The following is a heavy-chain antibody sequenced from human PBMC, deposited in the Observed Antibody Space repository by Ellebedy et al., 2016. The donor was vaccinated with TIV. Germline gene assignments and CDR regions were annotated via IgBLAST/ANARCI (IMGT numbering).Heavy chain of an antibody. D-gene: IGHD4-17*01. J-gene: IGHJ4*02. CDR1: GSPFSSYG. CDR2: IKSKTDGGTT. Sequence: PGGSLRLSCAASGSPFSSYGIHWVRQAPGKGLEWVGRIKSKTDGGTTDFAAYVKGRFSISRDDSKNTLYLQMKCLKTEYTAVYFCTTRPPPYCDCPLDYWGQGTLVTVSS. CDR3: TTRPPPYCDCPLDY. V-gene: IGHV3-15*01.